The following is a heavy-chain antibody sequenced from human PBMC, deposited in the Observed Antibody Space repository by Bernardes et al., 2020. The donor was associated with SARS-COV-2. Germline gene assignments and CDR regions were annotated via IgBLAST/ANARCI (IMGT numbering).Heavy chain of an antibody. V-gene: IGHV1-18*04. CDR3: ARDIGYCSGGSCYDYYYGMDV. CDR2: ISAYNGNT. Sequence: ASVKVSCKASGYTFTSYGISWVRQAPGQGLEWMGWISAYNGNTNYAQKLQGRVTMTTDTSTSTAYMELRSLRSDDTAVYYCARDIGYCSGGSCYDYYYGMDVWGQGTTVTVSS. CDR1: GYTFTSYG. D-gene: IGHD2-15*01. J-gene: IGHJ6*02.